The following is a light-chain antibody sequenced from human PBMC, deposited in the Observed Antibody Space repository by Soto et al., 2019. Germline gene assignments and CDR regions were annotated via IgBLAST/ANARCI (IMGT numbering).Light chain of an antibody. CDR2: GNR. CDR1: NSNLGAGYD. J-gene: IGLJ3*02. CDR3: QAYDYSLTAFG. V-gene: IGLV1-40*01. Sequence: QSVLTQPPSVSGVPGQRVTISCTGNNSNLGAGYDVHWYQQLPGAAPKLVVFGNRNRPSGVPERFSGSKSGTSASLAITGLQAEDEADYYCQAYDYSLTAFGFDGGTKVTVL.